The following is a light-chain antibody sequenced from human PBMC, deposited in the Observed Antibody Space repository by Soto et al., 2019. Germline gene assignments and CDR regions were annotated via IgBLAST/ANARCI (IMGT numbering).Light chain of an antibody. Sequence: DIVMTQSPDSLAVSLGERATINCKSSQSVLYSSNNANYLAWYQQKPGQPPKLLIHWASARETGVPDRFSGSGSVTDFTLTISSLQTEDVAVYYCQPYYSTPYNFGQGTKLEIK. CDR2: WAS. J-gene: IGKJ2*01. CDR1: QSVLYSSNNANY. V-gene: IGKV4-1*01. CDR3: QPYYSTPYN.